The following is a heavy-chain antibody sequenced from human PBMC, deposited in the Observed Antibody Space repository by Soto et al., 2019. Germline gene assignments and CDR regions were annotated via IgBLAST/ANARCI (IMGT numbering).Heavy chain of an antibody. V-gene: IGHV4-38-2*02. CDR1: GHSINTGKY. Sequence: SETLSLTCTASGHSINTGKYLASVTLSRAKGLEWIGSVYRSGAAYYSPTLKSRVTISVDTSKNQFSLHLKSVTAADAAVYYCALDYPYALDVAGYGDFWGQGTPVIVS. CDR3: ALDYPYALDVAGYGDF. D-gene: IGHD6-19*01. CDR2: VYRSGAA. J-gene: IGHJ4*02.